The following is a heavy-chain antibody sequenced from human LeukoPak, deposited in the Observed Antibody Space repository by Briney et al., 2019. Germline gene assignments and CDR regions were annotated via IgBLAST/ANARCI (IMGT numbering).Heavy chain of an antibody. J-gene: IGHJ4*02. V-gene: IGHV3-53*01. CDR3: ARVDSSGYYTDY. CDR1: GFTVSSNY. Sequence: GGSLRLSCAASGFTVSSNYMSWVRQAPGKGLEWVSVIYSGGSTYCADSVKGRFTISRDNSKNTLYLQMNSLRAEDTAVYYCARVDSSGYYTDYWGQGTLVTVSS. CDR2: IYSGGST. D-gene: IGHD3-22*01.